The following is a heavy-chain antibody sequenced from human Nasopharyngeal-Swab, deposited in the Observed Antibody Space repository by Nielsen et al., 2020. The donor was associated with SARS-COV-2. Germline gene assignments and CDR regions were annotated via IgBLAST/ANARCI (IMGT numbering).Heavy chain of an antibody. J-gene: IGHJ4*02. CDR2: VNQDGSRT. CDR1: GVIFSKYW. CDR3: VKHQGSSSDQ. V-gene: IGHV3-74*01. Sequence: GESLKIYCVASGVIFSKYWMHWVRPAPGKGLVWVSRVNQDGSRTDYADSVRGRFTISRDNAKNTLYLQMNSLRVEDTAVYYCVKHQGSSSDQWGQGTLVTVSS.